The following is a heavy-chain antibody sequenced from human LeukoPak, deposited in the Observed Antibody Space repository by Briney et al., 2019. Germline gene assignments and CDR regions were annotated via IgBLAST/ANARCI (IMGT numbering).Heavy chain of an antibody. J-gene: IGHJ5*02. Sequence: PSETLSLTCTVSGGSIRGSSYYWVWIRQPPGKGLEWLGTIYYSGSTYYNPSLKSRVTISADTSKNQLSLKVRSVTAADTAVYYCARSSGVVIHNWFDPWGQGTLVTVSS. CDR1: GGSIRGSSYY. CDR2: IYYSGST. V-gene: IGHV4-39*01. D-gene: IGHD3-3*01. CDR3: ARSSGVVIHNWFDP.